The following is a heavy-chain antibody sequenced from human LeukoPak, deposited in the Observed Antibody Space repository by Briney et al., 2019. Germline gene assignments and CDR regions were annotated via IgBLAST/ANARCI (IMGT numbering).Heavy chain of an antibody. J-gene: IGHJ4*02. CDR2: IWYDGSNK. CDR1: GFTFSSYG. D-gene: IGHD6-13*01. V-gene: IGHV3-33*01. CDR3: ARESSSSLDY. Sequence: PGGSLKLSCAASGFTFSSYGMHWVRQAPGKGLEWVAVIWYDGSNKYYADSVKGRFTISRDNAKNTLYLQMNSLRVEDTAVYYCARESSSSLDYWGQGTLVTVSS.